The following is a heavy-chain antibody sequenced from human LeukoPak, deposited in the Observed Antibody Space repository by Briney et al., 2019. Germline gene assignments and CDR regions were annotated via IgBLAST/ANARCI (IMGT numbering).Heavy chain of an antibody. CDR1: GDSMTNYY. J-gene: IGHJ4*02. V-gene: IGHV4-59*08. CDR2: IYYSGST. D-gene: IGHD6-19*01. Sequence: PSETLSLTCTVSGDSMTNYYWNWIRQPPGKGLEWIGYIYYSGSTNYNPSLKSRVTISVDTSKNQFSLKLSSVTAADTAVYFCARQLRGEAVAGHLQPFDYWGQGTLVTVSS. CDR3: ARQLRGEAVAGHLQPFDY.